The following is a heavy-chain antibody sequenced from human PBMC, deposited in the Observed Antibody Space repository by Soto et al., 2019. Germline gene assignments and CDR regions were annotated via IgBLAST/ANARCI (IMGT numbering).Heavy chain of an antibody. CDR3: ARGGYSGYEYNSPNGMDV. V-gene: IGHV1-69*02. CDR1: GGTFSSYT. CDR2: IIPILGIA. Sequence: QVQLVQSGAEVKKPGSSVKVSCKASGGTFSSYTISWVRQAPGQGLEWMGRIIPILGIANYAQKFQGRVTITADKSTSTAYMELSSLRSEDTAVYYCARGGYSGYEYNSPNGMDVWGQGTTVTVSS. J-gene: IGHJ6*02. D-gene: IGHD5-12*01.